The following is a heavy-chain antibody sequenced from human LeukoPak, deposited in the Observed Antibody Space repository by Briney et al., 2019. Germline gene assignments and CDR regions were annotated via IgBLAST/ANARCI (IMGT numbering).Heavy chain of an antibody. D-gene: IGHD5-24*01. J-gene: IGHJ3*01. CDR2: FDPEDGET. CDR3: ATHPISGYNFYLHAFDF. CDR1: GYTLTELS. V-gene: IGHV1-24*01. Sequence: GASVKLSCKVSGYTLTELSMHWVRQAPGKGLEWMGGFDPEDGETIYAQKFQGRVTMTEDTSTDTAYMELSSLSSEDTAVYYCATHPISGYNFYLHAFDFWGQGKRVMVSS.